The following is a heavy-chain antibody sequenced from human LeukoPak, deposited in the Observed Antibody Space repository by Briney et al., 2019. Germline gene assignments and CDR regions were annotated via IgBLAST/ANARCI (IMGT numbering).Heavy chain of an antibody. Sequence: SETLSLTCTVSGGSITHYYWSWIRQPPGKGLEWIGYIYYSGSTNYNPSLKSRVTISVDTSKIRFSLKLSSVTAADTAVYCCARTQRGYNYGYQYYYYGLDVWGQGTTVTVSS. CDR2: IYYSGST. V-gene: IGHV4-59*01. D-gene: IGHD5-18*01. CDR1: GGSITHYY. J-gene: IGHJ6*02. CDR3: ARTQRGYNYGYQYYYYGLDV.